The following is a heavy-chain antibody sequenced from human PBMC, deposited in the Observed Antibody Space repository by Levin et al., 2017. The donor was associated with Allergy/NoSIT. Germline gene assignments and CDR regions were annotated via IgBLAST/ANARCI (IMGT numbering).Heavy chain of an antibody. CDR1: GFTFNSYS. CDR3: ARDRYCSSTSCTPTGDY. V-gene: IGHV3-48*01. Sequence: GGSLRLSCAASGFTFNSYSMNWVRQAPGKGLEWISYITSSSSSRYYADSVKGRFTISRDNAKNSLYLQMNSLRAEDTAVYYCARDRYCSSTSCTPTGDYWGQGTLVTVSS. CDR2: ITSSSSSR. J-gene: IGHJ4*02. D-gene: IGHD2-2*01.